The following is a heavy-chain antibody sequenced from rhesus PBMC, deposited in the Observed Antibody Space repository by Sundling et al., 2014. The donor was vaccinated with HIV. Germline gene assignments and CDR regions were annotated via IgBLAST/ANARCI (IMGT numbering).Heavy chain of an antibody. CDR3: AKGLSGSWSY. Sequence: EVQLVESGGGLAKPGGSLRLSCAASGFTFSSYYMYWVRQAPGKGLEWVSAINTGGGSTYYADSVKGRFTISRDNSKDTLSLQMNSLRAEDTAVYYCAKGLSGSWSYWGQGVLVTVSS. CDR2: INTGGGST. D-gene: IGHD6-25*01. V-gene: IGHV3S42*01. J-gene: IGHJ4*01. CDR1: GFTFSSYY.